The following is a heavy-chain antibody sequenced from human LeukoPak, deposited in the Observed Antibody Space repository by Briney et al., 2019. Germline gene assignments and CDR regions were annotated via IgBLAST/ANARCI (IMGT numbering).Heavy chain of an antibody. J-gene: IGHJ5*02. CDR2: ISYDGSNK. V-gene: IGHV3-30*18. Sequence: GGSLRLSCAASGFTFSSYGMHWVRQAPGKGLEWVAVISYDGSNKYYADSVKGRFTISRDNSKNTLYLQMNSLRAEDTAVYYCAKDSELNWFDPWGQGTLVTVSS. CDR3: AKDSELNWFDP. CDR1: GFTFSSYG. D-gene: IGHD1-26*01.